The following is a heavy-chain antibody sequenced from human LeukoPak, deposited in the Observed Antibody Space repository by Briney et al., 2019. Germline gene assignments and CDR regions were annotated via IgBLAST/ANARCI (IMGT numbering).Heavy chain of an antibody. V-gene: IGHV1-18*01. CDR3: ARGRGRGTTYYSFTY. D-gene: IGHD3/OR15-3a*01. CDR2: ISAYNGHA. Sequence: ASVKVSCKASGYTFTSYGISWVRQAPGQGLEWMGWISAYNGHANYAQKFQGRVTMTTDTSTSTAYMELRSLTSDDTAVYYCARGRGRGTTYYSFTYWGQGTLVTVSS. J-gene: IGHJ4*02. CDR1: GYTFTSYG.